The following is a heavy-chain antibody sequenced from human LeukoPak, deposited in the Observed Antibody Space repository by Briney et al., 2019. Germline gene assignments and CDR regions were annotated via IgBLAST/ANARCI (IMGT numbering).Heavy chain of an antibody. CDR2: INPNSGGT. J-gene: IGHJ4*02. V-gene: IGHV1-2*02. CDR1: GYTFTVYY. D-gene: IGHD4-23*01. CDR3: ARDQGHGGNSWDY. Sequence: ASVKVSRKVSGYTFTVYYMHWVRQAPGQGLEWLGWINPNSGGTNYAQNFQGRVTMTRDTSISTAYMELSRLRSDDTAVYYCARDQGHGGNSWDYWGQGTLVTVSS.